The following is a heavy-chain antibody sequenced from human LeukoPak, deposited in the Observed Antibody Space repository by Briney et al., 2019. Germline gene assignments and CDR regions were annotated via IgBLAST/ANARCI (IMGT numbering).Heavy chain of an antibody. J-gene: IGHJ4*02. Sequence: GGPLRLSCAASGFTFSSYAMHWVRQAPGKGLEYVSAISSNGGSTYYANSVKGRFTISRDNSKNTLYLQMGSLRAEDMGVYYCARGPTVRGVVPAAFFDYWGQGTLVTVSS. V-gene: IGHV3-64*01. D-gene: IGHD2-2*01. CDR2: ISSNGGST. CDR3: ARGPTVRGVVPAAFFDY. CDR1: GFTFSSYA.